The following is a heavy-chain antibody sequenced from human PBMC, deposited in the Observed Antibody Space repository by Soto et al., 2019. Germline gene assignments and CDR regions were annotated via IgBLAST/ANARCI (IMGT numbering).Heavy chain of an antibody. CDR3: AKERSGTDYYFGMDV. J-gene: IGHJ6*02. CDR1: GFSFDDYA. CDR2: ISWNSGSI. V-gene: IGHV3-9*01. Sequence: QPGGSLRLSCAASGFSFDDYAMHWVRQAPGKGLEWVSTISWNSGSIGYADSVKGRFTISRDNAKNSLYLQMNSLRAEDTALYYCAKERSGTDYYFGMDVWGQGTTVTV. D-gene: IGHD1-1*01.